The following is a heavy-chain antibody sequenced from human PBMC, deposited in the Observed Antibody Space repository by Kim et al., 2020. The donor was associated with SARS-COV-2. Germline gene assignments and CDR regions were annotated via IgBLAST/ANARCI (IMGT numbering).Heavy chain of an antibody. D-gene: IGHD4-17*01. CDR2: IYHSGST. V-gene: IGHV4-4*02. Sequence: SETLSLTCAVSGGSISSSNWWSWVRQPPGKGLEWIGEIYHSGSTNYNPSLKSRVTISVDKSKNQFSLKLSSVTAADTAVYYCARVVYGDFYYYYGMDVWGQGTTVTVSS. CDR1: GGSISSSNW. J-gene: IGHJ6*02. CDR3: ARVVYGDFYYYYGMDV.